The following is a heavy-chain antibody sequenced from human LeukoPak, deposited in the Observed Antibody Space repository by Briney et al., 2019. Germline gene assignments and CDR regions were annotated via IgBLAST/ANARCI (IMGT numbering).Heavy chain of an antibody. CDR3: ARGRLRVIDAFDI. J-gene: IGHJ3*02. V-gene: IGHV3-23*01. CDR2: ISGSGGST. D-gene: IGHD2-21*01. CDR1: GFTFSNNA. Sequence: GGSLRLSRAASGFTFSNNALSWVRQAPGKGLEWVSVISGSGGSTYYADSVKGRFTISRDNSKKTLYMQMDSLRAGDTAVYYCARGRLRVIDAFDIWGQGTMVTVSS.